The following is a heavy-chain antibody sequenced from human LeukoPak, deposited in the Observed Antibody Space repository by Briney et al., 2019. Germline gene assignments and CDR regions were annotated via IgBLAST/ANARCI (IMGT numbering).Heavy chain of an antibody. V-gene: IGHV1-46*01. J-gene: IGHJ5*02. CDR2: INPTGCSK. CDR3: ARDHGSATSDPTDNWFDP. CDR1: GYTFTSYY. Sequence: GASVKVSCKASGYTFTSYYIHWVRHAPGQGLECMGIINPTGCSKSYAQKFQGRVIMNRDMYTRTVYMELSSLRSEDRAVYYFARDHGSATSDPTDNWFDPWGQGTLVTVSS.